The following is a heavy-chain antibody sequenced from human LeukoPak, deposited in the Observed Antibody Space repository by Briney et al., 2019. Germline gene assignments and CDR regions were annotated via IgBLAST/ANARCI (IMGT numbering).Heavy chain of an antibody. V-gene: IGHV4-34*01. J-gene: IGHJ5*02. CDR3: ARFPRITMVRGEYWFDP. CDR1: GGSFSGYY. D-gene: IGHD3-10*01. Sequence: SETLSLTCAVYGGSFSGYYWSWLRQPPGKGLEWLGEINQSGSTNYNPSLKSRVTISVDTSKNQFSLKLSSVTAADTAVYYCARFPRITMVRGEYWFDPWGQGTLVTVSS. CDR2: INQSGST.